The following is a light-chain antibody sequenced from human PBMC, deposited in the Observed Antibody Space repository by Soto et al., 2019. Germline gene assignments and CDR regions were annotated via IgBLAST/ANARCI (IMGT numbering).Light chain of an antibody. CDR3: SSLTRSDTWV. CDR2: EVS. Sequence: QSALTQPASVSGSPGQSITIACTGTNRDVGSYNLVSWYQQRPGEAPKLIISEVSNRPSGVSNRFSGSKSGNTASLTISGLQAEDEADYFCSSLTRSDTWVIGGGTKVTVL. CDR1: NRDVGSYNL. J-gene: IGLJ3*02. V-gene: IGLV2-14*01.